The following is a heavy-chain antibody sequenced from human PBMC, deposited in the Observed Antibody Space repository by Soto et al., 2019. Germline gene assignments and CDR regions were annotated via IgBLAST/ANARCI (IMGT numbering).Heavy chain of an antibody. V-gene: IGHV3-33*01. CDR1: GFNFSTYG. D-gene: IGHD3-22*01. Sequence: GSLRLSSAPPGFNFSTYGMHWVRQAPGKGLKWVALIWYYGSNKYYADSVKGRFTISRDNSRSTLYLQMNSLRAEDTSVYYCARDMDYYDTYGYYQDYWGLGPLCTDSS. CDR2: IWYYGSNK. CDR3: ARDMDYYDTYGYYQDY. J-gene: IGHJ4*02.